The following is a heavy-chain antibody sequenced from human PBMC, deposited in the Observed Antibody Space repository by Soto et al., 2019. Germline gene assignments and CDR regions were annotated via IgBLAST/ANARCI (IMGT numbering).Heavy chain of an antibody. CDR1: GFTFSSYG. CDR2: ISYDGSNK. Sequence: TGGSLRLSCAASGFTFSSYGMHWVRQAPGKGLEWVAVISYDGSNKYYADSVKGRFTISRDNSKNTLYLQMNSLRAEDTAVYYCAKDRTPGGVMDVWGQGTTVTVSS. CDR3: AKDRTPGGVMDV. D-gene: IGHD3-10*01. V-gene: IGHV3-30*18. J-gene: IGHJ6*02.